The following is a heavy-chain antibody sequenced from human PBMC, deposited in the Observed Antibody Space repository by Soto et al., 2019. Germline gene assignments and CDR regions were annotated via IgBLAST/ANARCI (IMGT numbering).Heavy chain of an antibody. D-gene: IGHD2-8*01. V-gene: IGHV3-23*01. CDR2: ISGTGTTT. J-gene: IGHJ4*02. Sequence: EVQLLESGGGLIQPGGSLRLSYAASGFTFSSYAMTWVRQAPGKGLEWVSTISGTGTTTYYADSVKGRFTISRDNSKNNMYLQMNSLRTEDTAVYYCVKAVYLLDFDYWGQGTLVTVSS. CDR3: VKAVYLLDFDY. CDR1: GFTFSSYA.